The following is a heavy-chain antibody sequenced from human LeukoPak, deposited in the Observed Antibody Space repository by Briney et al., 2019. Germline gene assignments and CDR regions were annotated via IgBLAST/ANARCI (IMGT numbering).Heavy chain of an antibody. D-gene: IGHD3-10*01. J-gene: IGHJ4*02. V-gene: IGHV3-23*01. CDR2: VSTNGDVT. Sequence: GGSLRLSCVASGLTFNSHSMSWVRQAPGMGLEWVSVVSTNGDVTFYADSVRGRFTISRDNSKNTLFLQMNSLRAEDTAVYYCAKLSLSGRSQSADYWGQGTLVTVSS. CDR3: AKLSLSGRSQSADY. CDR1: GLTFNSHS.